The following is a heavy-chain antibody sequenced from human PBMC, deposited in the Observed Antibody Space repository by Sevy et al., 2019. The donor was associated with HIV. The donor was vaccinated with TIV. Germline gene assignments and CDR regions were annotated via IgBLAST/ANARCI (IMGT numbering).Heavy chain of an antibody. D-gene: IGHD1-26*01. J-gene: IGHJ4*02. CDR2: IKSKAYGGTT. V-gene: IGHV3-49*04. CDR3: TRWSGSQSIFDY. Sequence: GGSLRLSCTASGFTFGDYCMSWVRQAPGKGLEWISFIKSKAYGGTTGNAASVKGRFTISRDDSKSIAYLQMNNLQTGDTAVYFCTRWSGSQSIFDYWGRGTLVTVSS. CDR1: GFTFGDYC.